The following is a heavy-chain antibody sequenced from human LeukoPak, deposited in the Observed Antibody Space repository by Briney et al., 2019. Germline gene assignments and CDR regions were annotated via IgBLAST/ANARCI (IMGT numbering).Heavy chain of an antibody. V-gene: IGHV3-30*02. J-gene: IGHJ4*02. D-gene: IGHD2-2*02. CDR3: GKEVPGDIVYLDY. Sequence: GGSLRLSCAASGFTFSSCGMHWVRQAPGKGLEWVAFIRYDGSNKYYADSVKGRFTISRDNSKNTLYLQMNSLRAEDTAVYYCGKEVPGDIVYLDYWGQGTLVAVSS. CDR2: IRYDGSNK. CDR1: GFTFSSCG.